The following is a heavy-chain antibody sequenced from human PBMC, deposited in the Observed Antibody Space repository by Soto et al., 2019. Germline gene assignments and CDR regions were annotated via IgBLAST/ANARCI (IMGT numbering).Heavy chain of an antibody. J-gene: IGHJ3*02. V-gene: IGHV3-11*01. CDR1: GFTFSDYY. CDR3: ARDDYGDYNAFDI. D-gene: IGHD4-17*01. CDR2: IGSSGSTI. Sequence: ESGGGLVKPGGSLRLSCAASGFTFSDYYMNWIRQAPGKGLEWVSYIGSSGSTIYYGDSVKGRFTISRDNAKNSLYLQMNSLRAEDTAVYYCARDDYGDYNAFDIWGQGTMVTVSS.